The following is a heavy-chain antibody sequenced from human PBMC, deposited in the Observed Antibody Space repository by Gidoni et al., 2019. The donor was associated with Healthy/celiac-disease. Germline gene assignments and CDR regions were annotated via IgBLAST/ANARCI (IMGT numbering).Heavy chain of an antibody. CDR2: IDSSGST. V-gene: IGHV3-66*01. CDR1: GFTVSRNY. CDR3: ARDAPIDY. Sequence: EVQLVESGGGLVQPGGSLRLSCAASGFTVSRNYMSWVRQAPGKGLEWVSVIDSSGSTYYADAVKGRFTISRDNSKNTLYLQMNSLRAEETAVYYCARDAPIDYWGQGTLVTVSS. J-gene: IGHJ4*02.